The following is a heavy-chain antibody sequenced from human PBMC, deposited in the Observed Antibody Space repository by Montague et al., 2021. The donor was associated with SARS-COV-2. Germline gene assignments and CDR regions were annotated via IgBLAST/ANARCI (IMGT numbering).Heavy chain of an antibody. CDR2: IYNSGST. V-gene: IGHV4-61*10. Sequence: SETLSLTSTVSGGSISYGSYFWTWIRQPAGKGLEWIGHIYNSGSTNYXPSLTSRVTISVDTSKNQFSLKLSSVAAADTAVYYCARVGRGSSWYEVAFDIWGQGTMVTVSS. J-gene: IGHJ3*02. CDR1: GGSISYGSYF. D-gene: IGHD6-13*01. CDR3: ARVGRGSSWYEVAFDI.